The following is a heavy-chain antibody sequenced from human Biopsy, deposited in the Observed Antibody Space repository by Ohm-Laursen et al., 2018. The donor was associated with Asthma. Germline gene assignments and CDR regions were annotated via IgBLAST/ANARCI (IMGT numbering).Heavy chain of an antibody. Sequence: GSLRLSCAASGFTFSDYPMTWVRQAPGKGLEWVSSITGSGAITYYADSLKGRFTISRDKSENTLYLQMNSLRAEDTALYYCARGGGAMDVWGQGTTVTVSS. CDR2: ITGSGAIT. V-gene: IGHV3-23*01. J-gene: IGHJ6*02. CDR3: ARGGGAMDV. D-gene: IGHD2-15*01. CDR1: GFTFSDYP.